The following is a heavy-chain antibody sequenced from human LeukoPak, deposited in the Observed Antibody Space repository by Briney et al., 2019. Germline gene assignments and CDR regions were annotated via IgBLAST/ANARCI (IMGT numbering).Heavy chain of an antibody. CDR2: ISGSGGSI. CDR1: GFTFSSYA. Sequence: GGSLRLSCAASGFTFSSYAISWVRQAPGKGLEWVSAISGSGGSIYYADSVKGRFTISRDNAKNSLYLQMNSLRAEDTAVYYCARSGYCTNGVCPQNYWGQGTLVTVSS. CDR3: ARSGYCTNGVCPQNY. V-gene: IGHV3-23*01. J-gene: IGHJ4*02. D-gene: IGHD2-8*01.